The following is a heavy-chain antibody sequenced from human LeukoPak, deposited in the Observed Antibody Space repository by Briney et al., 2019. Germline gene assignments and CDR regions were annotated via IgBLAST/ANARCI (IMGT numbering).Heavy chain of an antibody. J-gene: IGHJ4*02. CDR3: ARRVKGRSSSWYLFDY. CDR1: GYIFTAYN. Sequence: ASVKVSCKASGYIFTAYNIHWVRQAPGQGLEWMGLINPNSGGTNYAQKFQGRVTMTRDTSISTAYMELSRLRSDDTAVYYCARRVKGRSSSWYLFDYWGQGTLVTVSS. D-gene: IGHD6-13*01. CDR2: INPNSGGT. V-gene: IGHV1-2*02.